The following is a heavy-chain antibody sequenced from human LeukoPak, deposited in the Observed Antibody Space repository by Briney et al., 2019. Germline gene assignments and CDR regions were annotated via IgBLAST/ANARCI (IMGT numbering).Heavy chain of an antibody. J-gene: IGHJ5*02. CDR1: GGSISSSSYY. CDR3: AKDTRFEGTA. D-gene: IGHD3-9*01. Sequence: SETLSLTCTVSGGSISSSSYYWGWIRQPPGKGLEWIGSIYYSGSTYYNPSLKSRVTISVDTSKNQFSLKLSSVTAADTAVYYCAKDTRFEGTAWGQGTLVTVSS. V-gene: IGHV4-39*02. CDR2: IYYSGST.